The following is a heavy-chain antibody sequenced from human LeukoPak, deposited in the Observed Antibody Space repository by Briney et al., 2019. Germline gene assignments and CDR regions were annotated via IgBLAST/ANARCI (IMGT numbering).Heavy chain of an antibody. D-gene: IGHD2-2*01. Sequence: SETLSLTCTVSGGSISRYYWSWIRQPPGKGLEWIGYIYYSGSTNYNPSLKSRVTISVDASKNQFSLKLSSVTAADTAVYYCARSPACSSTSCYGQYYYYYYMDVWGKGTTVTVSS. V-gene: IGHV4-59*01. J-gene: IGHJ6*03. CDR3: ARSPACSSTSCYGQYYYYYYMDV. CDR1: GGSISRYY. CDR2: IYYSGST.